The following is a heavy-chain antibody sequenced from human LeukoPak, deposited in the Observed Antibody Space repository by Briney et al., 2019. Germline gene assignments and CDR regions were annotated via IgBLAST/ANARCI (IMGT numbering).Heavy chain of an antibody. D-gene: IGHD2-2*02. J-gene: IGHJ4*02. CDR2: ISSNGGST. CDR1: GFTFSSYS. CDR3: AKGRYCSSTSCYNYYFDY. Sequence: GGSLRLSCSASGFTFSSYSMHWVRQAPGKGLEYVSAISSNGGSTYYADSVKGRFTISRDNSKNTLYLQMSSQRAEDTAVYYCAKGRYCSSTSCYNYYFDYWGQGTLVTVSS. V-gene: IGHV3-64D*06.